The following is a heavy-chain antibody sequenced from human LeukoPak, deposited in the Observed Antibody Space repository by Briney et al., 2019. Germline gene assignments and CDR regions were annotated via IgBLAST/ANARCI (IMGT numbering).Heavy chain of an antibody. J-gene: IGHJ3*02. D-gene: IGHD3-3*01. CDR3: AREAILRFLEWPHGAYDAFDI. CDR2: ISSSSSTI. CDR1: GFTFSSYS. Sequence: GGSLRLSCAASGFTFSSYSMNWVRQAPGKGLERVSYISSSSSTIYYADSVKGRFTISRDNAKNALYLQMNSLRAEDTAVYYCAREAILRFLEWPHGAYDAFDIWGQGTMVTVSS. V-gene: IGHV3-48*01.